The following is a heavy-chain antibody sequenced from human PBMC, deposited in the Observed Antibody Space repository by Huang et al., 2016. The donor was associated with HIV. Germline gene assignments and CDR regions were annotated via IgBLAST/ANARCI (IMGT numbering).Heavy chain of an antibody. CDR3: ATKTAGMDI. V-gene: IGHV3-7*01. J-gene: IGHJ6*02. CDR1: TFTFGDYW. D-gene: IGHD1-7*01. Sequence: VESGGRSVQPGGSIKLYCVGSTFTFGDYWMRWVRQHPGKGLEWVANIKQDESEKYYVDSVKGRFDIARDNARKVLFLEMDDLRVEDTAIYFCATKTAGMDIWGQGTTVTVSS. CDR2: IKQDESEK.